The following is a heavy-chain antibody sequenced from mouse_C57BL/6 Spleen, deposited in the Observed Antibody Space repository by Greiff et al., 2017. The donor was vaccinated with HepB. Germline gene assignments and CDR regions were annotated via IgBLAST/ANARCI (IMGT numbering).Heavy chain of an antibody. V-gene: IGHV2-5*01. Sequence: VKVVESGPGLVQPSQSLSITCTASGFSLTSYGVHWVRQSPGKGLEWLGVIGRGGSTDYNAAFMSRLSITKDNSKSQVFFKMNSLQADDTAIYYCAKDGSSYFDYWGQGTTLTVSS. D-gene: IGHD1-1*01. CDR2: IGRGGST. CDR3: AKDGSSYFDY. CDR1: GFSLTSYG. J-gene: IGHJ2*01.